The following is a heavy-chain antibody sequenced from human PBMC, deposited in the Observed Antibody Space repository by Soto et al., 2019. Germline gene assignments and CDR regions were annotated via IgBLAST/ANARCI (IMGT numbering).Heavy chain of an antibody. CDR2: IYYTGKT. J-gene: IGHJ5*02. Sequence: SETLSLTCSVSGDYIHVGGYYWTWIRQRPGKGLEWTGYIYYTGKTYYNPSLESRLTMSVDRSKNQFSLRLTSVTAADTAVYFCGRDLTSNANCIDPWGQGTLVTVSS. CDR1: GDYIHVGGYY. D-gene: IGHD2-2*01. V-gene: IGHV4-30-4*01. CDR3: GRDLTSNANCIDP.